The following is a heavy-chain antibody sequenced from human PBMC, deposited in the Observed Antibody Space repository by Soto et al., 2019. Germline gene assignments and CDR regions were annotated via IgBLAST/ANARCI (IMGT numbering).Heavy chain of an antibody. CDR2: ISGSGGRT. Sequence: EVQLLESGGGLVQPGGSLRLSCAASGFTFSSYAMAWVRQAPGKGLKWVSVISGSGGRTYSADSVKGRFTISRDDSKNTVYLQMKSLRAEDTAVYYCAKVVGYSGYRDAFDIWGQGTMVTVSS. D-gene: IGHD5-12*01. J-gene: IGHJ3*02. CDR1: GFTFSSYA. CDR3: AKVVGYSGYRDAFDI. V-gene: IGHV3-23*01.